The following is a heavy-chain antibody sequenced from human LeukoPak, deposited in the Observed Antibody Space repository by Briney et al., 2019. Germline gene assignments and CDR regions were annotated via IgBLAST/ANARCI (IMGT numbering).Heavy chain of an antibody. V-gene: IGHV4-4*02. CDR1: GGSISSNNW. Sequence: SETLSLTCAVSGGSISSNNWWGWVRQPPGKGLEWIGEIYHSGSPNYNPSLKSRVTISVDKSRNHFSLNLSSVTAADTAVYYCASVNITNWHSCDYGGQGPLAPLSP. J-gene: IGHJ4*02. CDR2: IYHSGSP. CDR3: ASVNITNWHSCDY. D-gene: IGHD1/OR15-1a*01.